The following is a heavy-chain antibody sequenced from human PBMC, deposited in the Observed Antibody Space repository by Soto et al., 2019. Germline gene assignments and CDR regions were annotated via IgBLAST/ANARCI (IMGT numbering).Heavy chain of an antibody. Sequence: WWSLRLSCAASVFTFSSYSMNWFRQAPGKGLEWVSSISSSSSYIYYADSVKGRFTISRDNAKNSLYLQMNSLRAEDTAVYYCARISSDGVCSTRDLLLGKRPFDYWGQGTLVTVSS. V-gene: IGHV3-21*01. CDR2: ISSSSSYI. CDR1: VFTFSSYS. J-gene: IGHJ4*02. D-gene: IGHD2-8*01. CDR3: ARISSDGVCSTRDLLLGKRPFDY.